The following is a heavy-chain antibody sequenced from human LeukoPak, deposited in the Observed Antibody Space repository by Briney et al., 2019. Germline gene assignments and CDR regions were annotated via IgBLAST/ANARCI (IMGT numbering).Heavy chain of an antibody. V-gene: IGHV3-21*01. CDR3: ARGSSGWYPEGDFDY. Sequence: GGSLRLSCAASGFTFSHYNMIWVRQAPGKGLEWVSYISSSGIYTYYADSVKGRFTISRDNAKNSLYLHMSSLRAEDTSVYYCARGSSGWYPEGDFDYWGQGTLVTVSS. J-gene: IGHJ4*02. D-gene: IGHD6-19*01. CDR2: ISSSGIYT. CDR1: GFTFSHYN.